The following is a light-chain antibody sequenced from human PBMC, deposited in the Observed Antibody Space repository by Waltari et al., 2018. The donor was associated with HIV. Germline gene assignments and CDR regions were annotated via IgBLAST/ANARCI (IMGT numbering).Light chain of an antibody. Sequence: SDVLTQPPSVSVAPGRPARLSCGRSNPAKTTIHWYQQKPGQAPVLVIYHDGDRPAGIPERFSGSNSGTSATLTISGVEVGDEADYYCQMWDSTTDQEVFGGGTKVTVL. CDR1: NPAKTT. CDR3: QMWDSTTDQEV. J-gene: IGLJ3*02. V-gene: IGLV3-21*04. CDR2: HDG.